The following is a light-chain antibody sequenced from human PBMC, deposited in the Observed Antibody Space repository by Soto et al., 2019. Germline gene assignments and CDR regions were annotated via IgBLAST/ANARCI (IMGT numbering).Light chain of an antibody. CDR1: SSNIGAGYD. Sequence: QSVLTQPPSVSGAPGQRVTISCTGSSSNIGAGYDVHWYQQLPGTAPKLLIYGNSNRPSGVPDRFSGSKYGTSASLAITGLQAEDEADYYCQSYDSSLSGYGFGTGTKLTVL. J-gene: IGLJ1*01. V-gene: IGLV1-40*01. CDR3: QSYDSSLSGYG. CDR2: GNS.